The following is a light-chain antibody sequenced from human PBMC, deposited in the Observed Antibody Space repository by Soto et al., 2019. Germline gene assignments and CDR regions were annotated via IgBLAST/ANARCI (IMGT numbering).Light chain of an antibody. CDR1: QSINNW. Sequence: DIQMTQSPSTLSASVGDRVTITCRASQSINNWLAWYQQKTGKAPNLLIYSASSLKSGVPSRFSGSGSGTEFTFTISSQQPDDFATYYCQHYTGHVGQGTRVEFK. V-gene: IGKV1-5*01. CDR2: SAS. CDR3: QHYTGH. J-gene: IGKJ1*01.